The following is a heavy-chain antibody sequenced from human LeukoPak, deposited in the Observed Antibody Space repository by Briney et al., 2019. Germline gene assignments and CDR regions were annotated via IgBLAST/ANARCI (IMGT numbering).Heavy chain of an antibody. Sequence: GGSLRLSCAASGFTFSSYSMNWVRQAPGKGLEWVSSISSSSSYIYYADSVKGRFTISRDNAKNSLYLQMNSLRAEDTAVYYCARGGGMVVFDYWGQGTLVSVSS. CDR2: ISSSSSYI. D-gene: IGHD2-15*01. V-gene: IGHV3-21*01. CDR1: GFTFSSYS. CDR3: ARGGGMVVFDY. J-gene: IGHJ4*02.